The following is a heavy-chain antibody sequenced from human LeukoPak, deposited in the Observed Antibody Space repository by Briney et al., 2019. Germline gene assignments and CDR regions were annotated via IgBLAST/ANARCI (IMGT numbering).Heavy chain of an antibody. V-gene: IGHV4-34*01. CDR3: ARGNQQYDFWSGYYGLGAFDI. J-gene: IGHJ3*02. CDR1: GGSSSGYY. Sequence: PSETLSLTCAVYGGSSSGYYWSWIRQPPGKGLEWIGEINHSGSTNYNPSLKSRVTISVDTSKNQFSLKLSSVTAADTAVYYCARGNQQYDFWSGYYGLGAFDIWGQGTMVTVSS. D-gene: IGHD3-3*01. CDR2: INHSGST.